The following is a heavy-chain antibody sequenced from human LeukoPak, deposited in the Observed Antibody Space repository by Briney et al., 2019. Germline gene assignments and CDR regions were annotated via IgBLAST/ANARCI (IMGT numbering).Heavy chain of an antibody. Sequence: SDTLSLTCTVSGGSFINKYWSWIRQPPGKGLEWISYVYYNEATHYNPSLVGRVTISLDTSRSQISLNQRSLTARGQAFYYRRRDVGHVVVDNISYYHNWFGSWGQGTLVNVFS. CDR2: VYYNEAT. D-gene: IGHD3-10*01. CDR3: RRDVGHVVVDNISYYHNWFGS. CDR1: GGSFINKY. V-gene: IGHV4-59*01. J-gene: IGHJ5*01.